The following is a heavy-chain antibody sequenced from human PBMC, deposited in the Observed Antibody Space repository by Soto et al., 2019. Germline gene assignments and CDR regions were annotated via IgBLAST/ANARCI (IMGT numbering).Heavy chain of an antibody. J-gene: IGHJ4*02. CDR3: ARDYDFWSGYYWGPVGY. Sequence: ASVKVSCKASGYTFTSYGISWVRQAPGQGLEWMGWISAYNGNTNYAQKLQGRVTMTTDTSTSTAYMELRSLRSDDTAVYYCARDYDFWSGYYWGPVGYWGQGTLVTVAS. CDR2: ISAYNGNT. V-gene: IGHV1-18*01. CDR1: GYTFTSYG. D-gene: IGHD3-3*01.